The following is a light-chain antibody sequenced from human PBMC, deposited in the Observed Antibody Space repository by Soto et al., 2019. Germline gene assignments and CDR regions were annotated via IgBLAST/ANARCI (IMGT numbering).Light chain of an antibody. CDR1: SSDVGGYNY. CDR3: QSYDSSLSGV. J-gene: IGLJ1*01. V-gene: IGLV2-8*01. CDR2: EVN. Sequence: QSALTQPPSASGSPGQSVAISCTGTSSDVGGYNYVSWYQQHPGKAPKLMIYEVNKRPSGVPDRFSGSKSGTSASLAITGLQAEDEADYYCQSYDSSLSGVFGSGTKLTVL.